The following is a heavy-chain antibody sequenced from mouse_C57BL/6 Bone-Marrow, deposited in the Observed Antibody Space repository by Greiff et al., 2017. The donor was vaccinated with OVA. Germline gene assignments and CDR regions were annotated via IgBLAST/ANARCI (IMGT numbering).Heavy chain of an antibody. D-gene: IGHD2-12*01. CDR2: IYPRSGNT. CDR3: ASYSSLDY. CDR1: GYTFTSYG. V-gene: IGHV1-81*01. Sequence: QVQLKESGAELARPGASVKLSCKASGYTFTSYGISWVKQRTGQGLEWIGEIYPRSGNTYYNEKFKGKATLTADKSSSTAYMELRSLTSEDSAVYFCASYSSLDYWGQGTTLTVSS. J-gene: IGHJ2*01.